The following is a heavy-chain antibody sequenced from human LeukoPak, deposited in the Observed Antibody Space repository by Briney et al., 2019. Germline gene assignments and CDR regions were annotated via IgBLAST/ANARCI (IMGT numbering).Heavy chain of an antibody. D-gene: IGHD3-3*01. CDR1: GFTFSDYY. CDR2: ISSSGSTI. CDR3: ARDPRRFSLGYYHSSHGYNGMDV. V-gene: IGHV3-11*04. Sequence: GGSLRLSCAASGFTFSDYYMSWIRQAPGKGLEWVSYISSSGSTIYYADSVKGRFTISRDNAKSSLYLQMNSLRAEDTAVYYCARDPRRFSLGYYHSSHGYNGMDVWGQGTTVTVSS. J-gene: IGHJ6*02.